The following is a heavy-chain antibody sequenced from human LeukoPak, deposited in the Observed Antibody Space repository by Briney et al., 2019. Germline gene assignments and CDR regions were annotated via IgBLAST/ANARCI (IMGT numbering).Heavy chain of an antibody. Sequence: ASVKASCKASGYTFTDYYIHWVRQAPGQGLEWMGWINPNSGGTNYAQKFQGRVTMTRDTSISTAYMELSRLRSDDTAVYYCARGIAAAGTRDYWGQGTLVTVSS. D-gene: IGHD6-13*01. J-gene: IGHJ4*02. V-gene: IGHV1-2*02. CDR2: INPNSGGT. CDR1: GYTFTDYY. CDR3: ARGIAAAGTRDY.